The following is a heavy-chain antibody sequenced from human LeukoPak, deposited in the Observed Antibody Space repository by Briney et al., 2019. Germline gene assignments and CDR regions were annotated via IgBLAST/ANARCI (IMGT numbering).Heavy chain of an antibody. D-gene: IGHD1-26*01. Sequence: SETLSLTCTVSGGSISSYYWSWIRQPAGKGLEWIGRIYTSGSTNYNPSLKSRVTMSVDTSKNQFSLKLSSVTAADTAVYYCARDTEWEYSVPDAFDIWGQGTMVTVSS. CDR2: IYTSGST. V-gene: IGHV4-4*07. CDR1: GGSISSYY. CDR3: ARDTEWEYSVPDAFDI. J-gene: IGHJ3*02.